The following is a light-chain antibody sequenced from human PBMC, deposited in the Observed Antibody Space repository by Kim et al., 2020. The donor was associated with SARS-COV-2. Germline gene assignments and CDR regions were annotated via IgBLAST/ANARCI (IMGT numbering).Light chain of an antibody. CDR2: LDGSGNY. V-gene: IGLV4-60*03. CDR1: SGHSTYI. CDR3: ETWDSNSRV. Sequence: QPVLTQSSSASASLGSSVILTCTLSSGHSTYIIAWHQQQPGKAPRYLMKLDGSGNYNKGSGVPDRFSGSISGSDRYLTISNLQSEDEADYYCETWDSNSRVFGGGTQLTVL. J-gene: IGLJ3*02.